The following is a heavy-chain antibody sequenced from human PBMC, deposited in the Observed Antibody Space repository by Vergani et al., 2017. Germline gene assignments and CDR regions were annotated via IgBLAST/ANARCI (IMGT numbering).Heavy chain of an antibody. J-gene: IGHJ5*01. Sequence: QVQLQESGPGLVKPSETLSLTCTVSGGSISSYYWSWIRQPPGKGLEWIGYIYHSGSTNYNPSLNRRVTISVDTSKNQFSLELSSVTAADTAVYYCARDHGRGWYWVDSWDQGTLVVVS. CDR3: ARDHGRGWYWVDS. D-gene: IGHD6-19*01. V-gene: IGHV4-59*01. CDR1: GGSISSYY. CDR2: IYHSGST.